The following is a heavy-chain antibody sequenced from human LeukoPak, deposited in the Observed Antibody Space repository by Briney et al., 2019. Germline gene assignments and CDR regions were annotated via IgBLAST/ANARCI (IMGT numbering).Heavy chain of an antibody. D-gene: IGHD3-16*02. CDR3: ARERDDYVWGSYPLDY. Sequence: GGSLRLSCAASGFTFSSYSMNWVRQAPGKGLEWVSSISSSSSYIYYADSVKGRFTISRDNAKNSLYLQMNSLRAEDTAVYYCARERDDYVWGSYPLDYWGQGTLVTVSS. J-gene: IGHJ4*02. CDR1: GFTFSSYS. CDR2: ISSSSSYI. V-gene: IGHV3-21*04.